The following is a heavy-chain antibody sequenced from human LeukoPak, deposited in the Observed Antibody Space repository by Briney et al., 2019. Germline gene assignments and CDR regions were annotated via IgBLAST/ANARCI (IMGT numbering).Heavy chain of an antibody. D-gene: IGHD2-21*01. CDR1: GYTFSNYA. Sequence: GASVKVSCKASGYTFSNYAIHWVRQAPGQRFEWMGWINAGNGHTKYSQNFQGRVTITRDSSASTVYIDLSSLTSEDTPVYYCARGIWSARTVDYYLDSWGQGTLVTVSS. CDR2: INAGNGHT. J-gene: IGHJ4*02. CDR3: ARGIWSARTVDYYLDS. V-gene: IGHV1-3*01.